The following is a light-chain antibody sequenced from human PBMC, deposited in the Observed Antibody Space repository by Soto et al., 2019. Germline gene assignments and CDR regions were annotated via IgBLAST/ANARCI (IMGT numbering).Light chain of an antibody. V-gene: IGKV2-30*01. CDR2: NVS. J-gene: IGKJ4*01. Sequence: DVVMTQSPLSLPVTLGQPASISCRSSQSLVYSDGNTSLPWFQQRPGQSPRRLIYNVSNRDSGVPDRFSGSGSGTDFTLKISSVEAEDVGVYYCMQGTSWPLTFGGGTKVEIK. CDR3: MQGTSWPLT. CDR1: QSLVYSDGNTS.